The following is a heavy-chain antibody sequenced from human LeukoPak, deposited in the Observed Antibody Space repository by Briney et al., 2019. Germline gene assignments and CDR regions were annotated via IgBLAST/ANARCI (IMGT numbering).Heavy chain of an antibody. CDR1: GGSISSGDYY. Sequence: SETLSLTCTVSGGSISSGDYYWSWIRQPPGKGLEGIGYIYYSGSTYYNPSLKSRVTISVDTSKNQFSLKLSSVTAADTAVYYCARDSAAPGDCSGCDAFDIWGQGTMVTVSS. J-gene: IGHJ3*02. CDR2: IYYSGST. D-gene: IGHD2-15*01. V-gene: IGHV4-30-4*08. CDR3: ARDSAAPGDCSGCDAFDI.